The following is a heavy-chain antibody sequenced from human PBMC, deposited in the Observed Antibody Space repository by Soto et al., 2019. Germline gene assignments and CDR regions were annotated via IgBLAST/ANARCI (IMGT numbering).Heavy chain of an antibody. D-gene: IGHD5-12*01. V-gene: IGHV1-46*01. J-gene: IGHJ4*02. CDR1: GYTFSSYY. CDR2: INPSGDHT. Sequence: ASVKVSCKASGYTFSSYYLQWVRQAPGQGLEWMGIINPSGDHTSYEEKFHGRITMTSDTSTSTVYMELSSLRAEDTAVYYCAKDLHIVATNDYFDYWGQGTLVTVSS. CDR3: AKDLHIVATNDYFDY.